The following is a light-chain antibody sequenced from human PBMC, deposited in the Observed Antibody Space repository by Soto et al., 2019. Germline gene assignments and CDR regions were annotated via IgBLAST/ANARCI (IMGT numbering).Light chain of an antibody. V-gene: IGKV3-15*01. Sequence: EIVMTQSPATLSVSPGERATLSCRASQSVSSNLAWYQQKPGQAPRLLIYGASTRATGIPARFSGSGSGTEFTLTISSLLSEDFAVYYCQQYNNWSPYTFGQGTKLYIK. CDR3: QQYNNWSPYT. J-gene: IGKJ2*01. CDR1: QSVSSN. CDR2: GAS.